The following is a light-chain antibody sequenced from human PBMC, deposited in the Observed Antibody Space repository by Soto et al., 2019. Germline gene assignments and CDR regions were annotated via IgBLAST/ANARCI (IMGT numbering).Light chain of an antibody. CDR1: QDISNY. J-gene: IGKJ4*01. V-gene: IGKV1-33*01. Sequence: DIQMTQSPSSLSASVGDRVTITCQASQDISNYLNWYQQKPGKAPKLLIYDASNLETGVPSRFSGSGSGTDFTFTISSLQPEDIATYYRLQYDNLPPLTFGGGTKVEIK. CDR3: LQYDNLPPLT. CDR2: DAS.